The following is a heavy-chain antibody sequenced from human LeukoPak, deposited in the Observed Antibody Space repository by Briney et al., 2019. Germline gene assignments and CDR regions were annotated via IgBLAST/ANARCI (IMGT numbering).Heavy chain of an antibody. J-gene: IGHJ4*02. CDR3: AKDSGDFWSGTIGFDY. CDR2: IRYDGSNK. D-gene: IGHD3-3*01. Sequence: GGSLRLSCAASGFTFSSYGMHWVRQAPGKGLEWVAFIRYDGSNKYYADSVNGRFTISRDNSKNKLYLQMNSLRAEDTAVYYCAKDSGDFWSGTIGFDYWGQGTLVTVSS. V-gene: IGHV3-30*02. CDR1: GFTFSSYG.